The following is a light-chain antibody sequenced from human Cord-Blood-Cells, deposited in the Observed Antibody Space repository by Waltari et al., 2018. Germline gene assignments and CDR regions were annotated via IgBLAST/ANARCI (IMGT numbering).Light chain of an antibody. CDR1: QSISRY. V-gene: IGKV1-39*01. J-gene: IGKJ1*01. Sequence: DIQMTQFPSSLSASVGDRVTITCRASQSISRYLNWYQQKPGKAPKLLFYASTCLQSGVPSMFSASGSGTDFSLSICSLQPEDFATYDCEQSHSTPRTFGQGTKVEIK. CDR3: EQSHSTPRT. CDR2: AST.